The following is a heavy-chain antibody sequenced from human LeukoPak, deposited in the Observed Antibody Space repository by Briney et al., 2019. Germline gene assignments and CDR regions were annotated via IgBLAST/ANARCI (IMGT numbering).Heavy chain of an antibody. D-gene: IGHD3-10*01. CDR2: ISSSGSNI. CDR3: ARGRRGSGSYWGREFDY. Sequence: QPGGWLRLSCAASGFTFSSYEMNWVRQAPGKGLEWISYISSSGSNIHYADSVKGRFTISRENAKNSLYLQMNSLRAEDTAVYYCARGRRGSGSYWGREFDYWGQGTLVTVSS. J-gene: IGHJ4*02. CDR1: GFTFSSYE. V-gene: IGHV3-48*03.